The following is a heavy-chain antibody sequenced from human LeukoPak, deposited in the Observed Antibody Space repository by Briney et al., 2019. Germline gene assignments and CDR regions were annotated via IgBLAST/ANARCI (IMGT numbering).Heavy chain of an antibody. D-gene: IGHD3-10*01. CDR3: ARRGRPGKVRGVIITNWFDP. CDR1: GGSISSSNFY. Sequence: SETLSLTCTVSGGSISSSNFYWGWIRQPPGKGLEWIGEINHSGSTNYNPSLKSRVTISVDTSKNQFSLKLSSVTAADTAVYYCARRGRPGKVRGVIITNWFDPWGQGTLVTVSS. J-gene: IGHJ5*02. V-gene: IGHV4-39*07. CDR2: INHSGST.